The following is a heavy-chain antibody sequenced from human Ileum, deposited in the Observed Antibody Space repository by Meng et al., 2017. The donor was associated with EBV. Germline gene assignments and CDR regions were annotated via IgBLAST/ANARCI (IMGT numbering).Heavy chain of an antibody. V-gene: IGHV2-5*01. CDR2: IYWNDDK. CDR3: ARRPGSPSSRFDY. CDR1: GFSLTSSGVG. Sequence: TLKQSVPTLVKPTHALTLTCFFSGFSLTSSGVGVGWIRQPPGKALEWLALIYWNDDKRYSPSLKSRLTVTRDTSKNQVVLTLTNVDPVDTATYYCARRPGSPSSRFDYWGQGTLVTVSS. J-gene: IGHJ4*02. D-gene: IGHD6-6*01.